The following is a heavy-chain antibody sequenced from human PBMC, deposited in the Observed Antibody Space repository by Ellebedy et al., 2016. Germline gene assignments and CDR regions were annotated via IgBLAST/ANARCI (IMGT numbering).Heavy chain of an antibody. Sequence: GESLKISCAASGFTFSNYAMSWVRQAPGKGLEWVSGISGSGGSTYYADSVKGRFTISRDNSKNTLYLQMYSLRAEDTAVYYCARDFVVVPAAKHYYYYYGMDVWGQGTTVTVSS. V-gene: IGHV3-23*01. CDR3: ARDFVVVPAAKHYYYYYGMDV. CDR1: GFTFSNYA. CDR2: ISGSGGST. J-gene: IGHJ6*02. D-gene: IGHD2-2*01.